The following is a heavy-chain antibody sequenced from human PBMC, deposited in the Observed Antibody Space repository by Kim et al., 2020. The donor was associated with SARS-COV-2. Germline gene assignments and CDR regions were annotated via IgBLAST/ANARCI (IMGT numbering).Heavy chain of an antibody. Sequence: GSTINNPSLKSRVTISVDTSKNQFSLKLSSVTAADTAVYYCARDHDFFDYWGQGTLVTVSS. CDR3: ARDHDFFDY. J-gene: IGHJ4*02. V-gene: IGHV4-59*01. CDR2: GST.